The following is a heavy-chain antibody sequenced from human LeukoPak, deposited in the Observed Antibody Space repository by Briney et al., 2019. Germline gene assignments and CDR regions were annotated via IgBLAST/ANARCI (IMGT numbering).Heavy chain of an antibody. CDR2: IWYDGSNK. CDR3: ASTYSSSWYSRVPLRKKNDY. D-gene: IGHD6-13*01. J-gene: IGHJ4*02. V-gene: IGHV3-33*03. CDR1: GFTFSSYG. Sequence: GGSLRLSCAASGFTFSSYGMHWVRQAPGKGLEWVAVIWYDGSNKYYADSVKGRFTISRDNAKNSLYLQMNSLRAEDTAVYYCASTYSSSWYSRVPLRKKNDYWGQGTLVTVSS.